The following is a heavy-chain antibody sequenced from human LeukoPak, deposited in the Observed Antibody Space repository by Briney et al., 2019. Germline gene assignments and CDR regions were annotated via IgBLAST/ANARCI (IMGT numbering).Heavy chain of an antibody. CDR3: AKDPVPSRPRYNNFWGGYYSLGGNYYYEGMDV. CDR1: GFTPSSYA. CDR2: ISGSGGST. D-gene: IGHD3-3*01. V-gene: IGHV3-23*01. J-gene: IGHJ6*02. Sequence: PGGSLRLSCAASGFTPSSYAMSWVRQAPGKGLEWVSAISGSGGSTYYADSVKGRFTISRDNSKNTLYLQMNSLRAEDTAVYYCAKDPVPSRPRYNNFWGGYYSLGGNYYYEGMDVWGQGTTVTVSS.